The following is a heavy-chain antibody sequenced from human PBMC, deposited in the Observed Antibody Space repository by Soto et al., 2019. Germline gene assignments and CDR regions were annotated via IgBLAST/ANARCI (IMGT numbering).Heavy chain of an antibody. Sequence: SETLSLTCAVYGGSFSGYYWSWIRQPPGKGLEWIGEINHSGSTNYNPSLKSRVTISVDTSKNQFSLKLSSVTAADTAVYYCARSRYSSSWYGRYFDYWGQGTLVTVS. CDR2: INHSGST. V-gene: IGHV4-34*01. D-gene: IGHD6-13*01. J-gene: IGHJ4*02. CDR1: GGSFSGYY. CDR3: ARSRYSSSWYGRYFDY.